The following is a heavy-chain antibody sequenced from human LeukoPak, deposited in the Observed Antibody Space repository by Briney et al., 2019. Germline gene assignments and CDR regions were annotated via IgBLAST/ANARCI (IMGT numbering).Heavy chain of an antibody. CDR3: ARGDYGGSADY. Sequence: GASVKVSCKASGYTFNIYGINWVRRAPGQGLEWMGWISGYNGNTKYAQKFQGRVTMTTDTSTSTAYMELRSLRSDDTAVFYCARGDYGGSADYWGQGTLVTVSS. J-gene: IGHJ4*02. D-gene: IGHD4-23*01. CDR1: GYTFNIYG. CDR2: ISGYNGNT. V-gene: IGHV1-18*01.